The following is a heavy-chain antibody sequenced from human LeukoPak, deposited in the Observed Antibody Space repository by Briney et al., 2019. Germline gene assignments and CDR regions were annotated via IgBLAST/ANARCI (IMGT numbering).Heavy chain of an antibody. D-gene: IGHD3-22*01. CDR3: ARGEYYYDSSGSVGGDAFDI. V-gene: IGHV3-20*04. Sequence: AGGSLRLSCVASGFTFDDYGMSWVRQAPGKGLEWVSGINWNGGSTGYADSVKGRFTISRDNAKNSLYLQMNSLRAEDTALYYCARGEYYYDSSGSVGGDAFDIWGQGAMVTVSS. J-gene: IGHJ3*02. CDR1: GFTFDDYG. CDR2: INWNGGST.